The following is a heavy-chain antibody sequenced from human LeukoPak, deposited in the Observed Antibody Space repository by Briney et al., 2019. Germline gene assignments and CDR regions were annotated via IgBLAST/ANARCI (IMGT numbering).Heavy chain of an antibody. V-gene: IGHV1-24*01. J-gene: IGHJ4*02. CDR1: GYTLTELS. CDR3: ATVSSPALSLRPSAAGTPLFDY. D-gene: IGHD6-13*01. Sequence: ASVKVSCKVSGYTLTELSMHWVRQAPGKGLEWMGGFDPEDGETIYAQKFQGRVTMTEDTSTDTAYMELSSLRSEDTAVYYCATVSSPALSLRPSAAGTPLFDYWGQGTLVTVSS. CDR2: FDPEDGET.